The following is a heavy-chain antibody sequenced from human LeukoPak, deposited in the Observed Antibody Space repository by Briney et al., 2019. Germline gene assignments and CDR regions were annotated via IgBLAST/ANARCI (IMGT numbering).Heavy chain of an antibody. CDR2: IRYDGSNK. V-gene: IGHV3-30*02. D-gene: IGHD3-3*01. J-gene: IGHJ4*02. Sequence: GGSLRLSCAASGFTFSSYGMHWVRQAPGKGLDWVAFIRYDGSNKYYADSVKGRFTISRDNSKNTLYLQMNGLRAEDTAVYYCARDDPSYYDFWSGYLNYFDYWGQGTLVTVSS. CDR1: GFTFSSYG. CDR3: ARDDPSYYDFWSGYLNYFDY.